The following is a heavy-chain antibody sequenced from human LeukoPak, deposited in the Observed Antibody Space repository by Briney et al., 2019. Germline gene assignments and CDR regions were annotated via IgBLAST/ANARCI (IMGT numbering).Heavy chain of an antibody. D-gene: IGHD1-26*01. CDR1: GFTFSSYG. CDR3: AKDLKGARGYFDY. Sequence: GGSLRLSCAASGFTFSSYGMHWVRQAPGKGLEWVAVISYDGSNKYYADSVKGRFTISRDNSENTLYLQMDSLRAEDTAVYYCAKDLKGARGYFDYWGQGTLVTVSS. V-gene: IGHV3-30*18. J-gene: IGHJ4*02. CDR2: ISYDGSNK.